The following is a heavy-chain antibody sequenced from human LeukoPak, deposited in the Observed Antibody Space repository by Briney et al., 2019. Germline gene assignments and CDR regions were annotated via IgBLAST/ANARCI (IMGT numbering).Heavy chain of an antibody. CDR1: GGSFSSYY. CDR3: ARASTDYDYVWGSYRSVYFDY. Sequence: PSETLSLTCAVYGGSFSSYYWSWIRQPPGKGLEWIGYIYYSGSTNYNPSLKSRVTVSVDTSKNQFSLKLSSVTAADTAVYYCARASTDYDYVWGSYRSVYFDYWGQGTLVTVSS. D-gene: IGHD3-16*02. CDR2: IYYSGST. J-gene: IGHJ4*02. V-gene: IGHV4-59*01.